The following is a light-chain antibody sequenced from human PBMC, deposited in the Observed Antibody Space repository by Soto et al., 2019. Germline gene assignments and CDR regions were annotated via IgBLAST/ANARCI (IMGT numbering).Light chain of an antibody. CDR1: QSVSTY. CDR2: DAS. Sequence: IVLTHSPVTLSLSPGERATLSCRASQSVSTYLAWYQQKPGQAPRLLIYDASRRATGIPARFSGSGSGTDFTLTISSLEPEDFAVYYCHQRKSWPRKFGQGTKVDIK. V-gene: IGKV3-11*01. CDR3: HQRKSWPRK. J-gene: IGKJ1*01.